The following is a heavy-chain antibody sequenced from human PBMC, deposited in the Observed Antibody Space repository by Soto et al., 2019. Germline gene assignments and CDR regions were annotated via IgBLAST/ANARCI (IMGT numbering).Heavy chain of an antibody. V-gene: IGHV1-69*06. Sequence: QVQLVQSGAEVKKPGSSVKVSCKASGGIFNTYALIWVRQAPGQGLEWMGGIIPIFGTANYAQKFQGSFTITADKSTNTTYMALSSLRSDDTAVYYCTRGTGIRHSWYEDSCGQVTQVTVAS. CDR3: TRGTGIRHSWYEDS. D-gene: IGHD6-13*01. J-gene: IGHJ5*02. CDR1: GGIFNTYA. CDR2: IIPIFGTA.